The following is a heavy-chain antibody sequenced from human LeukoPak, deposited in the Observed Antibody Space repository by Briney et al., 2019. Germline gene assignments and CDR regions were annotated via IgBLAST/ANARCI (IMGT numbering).Heavy chain of an antibody. Sequence: ASVKVSCEASGYTFTSYGISWVRQAPGQGLEWMGWISAYNGNTNYAQKLQGRVTMTTDTSTSTAYMELRSLRSDDTAVYYCARNSYDILTGYPSDFDYWGQGTLVTVSS. CDR1: GYTFTSYG. D-gene: IGHD3-9*01. CDR2: ISAYNGNT. V-gene: IGHV1-18*01. J-gene: IGHJ4*02. CDR3: ARNSYDILTGYPSDFDY.